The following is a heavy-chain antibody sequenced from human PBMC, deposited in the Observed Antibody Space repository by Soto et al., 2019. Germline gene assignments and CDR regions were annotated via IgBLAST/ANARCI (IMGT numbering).Heavy chain of an antibody. CDR2: ISGSGGST. CDR1: GFTFSSYA. Sequence: PGGSLRLSCAASGFTFSSYAMSWVRQAPGKGLEWVSAISGSGGSTYYADSVKGRFTISRDNSKNTLYLQMNSLRAEDTAVYYCAKDGVGDGYNLLIDYWGQGTLVTVSS. J-gene: IGHJ4*02. D-gene: IGHD1-26*01. CDR3: AKDGVGDGYNLLIDY. V-gene: IGHV3-23*01.